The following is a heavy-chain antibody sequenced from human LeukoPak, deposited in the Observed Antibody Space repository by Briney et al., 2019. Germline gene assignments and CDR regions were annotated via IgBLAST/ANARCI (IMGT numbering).Heavy chain of an antibody. Sequence: ASVKVSCKASGGTFSSYAISWVRQAPGQGLEWMGGIIPIFGTANYAQKFQGRVTITADKSTSTAYMELSSLRSEDTAVYYCARRRRPGAAHMWLGHYYMDVWGKGTTVTVSS. D-gene: IGHD6-19*01. CDR2: IIPIFGTA. CDR1: GGTFSSYA. V-gene: IGHV1-69*06. CDR3: ARRRRPGAAHMWLGHYYMDV. J-gene: IGHJ6*03.